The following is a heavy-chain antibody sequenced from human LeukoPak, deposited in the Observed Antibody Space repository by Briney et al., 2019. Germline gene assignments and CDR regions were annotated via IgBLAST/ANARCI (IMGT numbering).Heavy chain of an antibody. Sequence: SGPTLVNPTQTLTLTCTFSGFSLSTIGVGVGWIRQPPGKALEWLALIYWDDDKRYSPSLKSRLTITKGTCKNQVVITMTNMDPVDTATYYCAHRREYYDSSGCIHGFDYWGQGTLVTVSS. CDR2: IYWDDDK. V-gene: IGHV2-5*02. J-gene: IGHJ4*02. CDR3: AHRREYYDSSGCIHGFDY. D-gene: IGHD3-22*01. CDR1: GFSLSTIGVG.